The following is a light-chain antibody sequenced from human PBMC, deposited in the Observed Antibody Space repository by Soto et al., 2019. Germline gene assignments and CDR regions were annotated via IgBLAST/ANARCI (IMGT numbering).Light chain of an antibody. Sequence: ILMTQSPSSLSAFVGDGVTITCRASQDIANFLAWYQQKPGKVPKLLIYAASTLQSGVPSRFSGSGSGTDFTLTISSLQPEDVATYYCQKCKVAPFTFGGGTKV. V-gene: IGKV1-27*01. CDR3: QKCKVAPFT. CDR2: AAS. J-gene: IGKJ4*01. CDR1: QDIANF.